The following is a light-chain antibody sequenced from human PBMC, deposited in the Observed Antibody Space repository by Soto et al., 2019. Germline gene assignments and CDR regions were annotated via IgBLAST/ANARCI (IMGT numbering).Light chain of an antibody. CDR2: AAS. CDR3: QQANSFPRT. J-gene: IGKJ1*01. Sequence: DIQMTQSPSSVSASVGDRVTITCRASQAISTWLAWYQQKPGKAPKLLIYAASNLQTGVPSRFSGSGSGTDFTLTISSLQPEDFAAYYCQQANSFPRTFGQGTKVEIK. V-gene: IGKV1D-12*01. CDR1: QAISTW.